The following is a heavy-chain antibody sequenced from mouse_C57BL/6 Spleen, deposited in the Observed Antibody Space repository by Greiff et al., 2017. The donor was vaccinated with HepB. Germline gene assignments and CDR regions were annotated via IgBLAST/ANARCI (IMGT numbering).Heavy chain of an antibody. V-gene: IGHV1-26*01. Sequence: VHVKQSGPELVKPGASVKISCKASGYTFTDYYMNWVKQSHGKSLEWIGDINPNNGGTSYNQQFKGKATLTVDKSSSTSYMELRSLTSEDSAVYYCAREGHYPYYFDYWGQGTTLTVSS. CDR1: GYTFTDYY. D-gene: IGHD3-3*01. CDR2: INPNNGGT. J-gene: IGHJ2*01. CDR3: AREGHYPYYFDY.